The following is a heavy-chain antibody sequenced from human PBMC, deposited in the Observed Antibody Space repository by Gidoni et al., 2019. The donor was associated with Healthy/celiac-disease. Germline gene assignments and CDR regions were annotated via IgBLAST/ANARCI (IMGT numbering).Heavy chain of an antibody. V-gene: IGHV4-39*01. CDR2: IYYSGST. Sequence: QLQLQESGPGLVKPSETLSLTCTVPGGSISSSSYYWGWIRQPPGKGLEWIGSIYYSGSTYYNPSLKSRVTISVDTSKNQFSLKLSSVTAADTAVYYCARQYSYGPNWFDPWGQGTLVTVSS. CDR3: ARQYSYGPNWFDP. J-gene: IGHJ5*02. D-gene: IGHD5-18*01. CDR1: GGSISSSSYY.